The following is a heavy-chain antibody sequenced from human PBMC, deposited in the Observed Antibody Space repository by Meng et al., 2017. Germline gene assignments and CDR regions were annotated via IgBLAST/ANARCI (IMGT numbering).Heavy chain of an antibody. CDR3: ARDFDY. J-gene: IGHJ4*02. CDR1: GFIFSNYE. CDR2: ITKDGSRK. V-gene: IGHV3-30*16. Sequence: QWQVVESGGDVVPPGRSLTLSCAASGFIFSNYEMHWVRQAPGKGLEWVACITKDGSRKYYLGSVRGRFTISRDNSKNTLYLEMNSLRSEDTALYYCARDFDYWGQGTLVTVSS.